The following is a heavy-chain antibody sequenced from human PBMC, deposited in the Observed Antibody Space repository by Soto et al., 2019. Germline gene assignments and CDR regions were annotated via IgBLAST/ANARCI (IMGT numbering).Heavy chain of an antibody. Sequence: GGSLRLFCVASGFSFNNYEMNWVRQAPGKGLEWISYINGRGTSIKYEDSVKGRFTISRDNAWTSVYLQMDSLRDEDTAIYYCARENGGNAFDFWGPGVLVTVSS. CDR2: INGRGTSI. CDR1: GFSFNNYE. V-gene: IGHV3-48*03. J-gene: IGHJ4*02. CDR3: ARENGGNAFDF. D-gene: IGHD2-8*01.